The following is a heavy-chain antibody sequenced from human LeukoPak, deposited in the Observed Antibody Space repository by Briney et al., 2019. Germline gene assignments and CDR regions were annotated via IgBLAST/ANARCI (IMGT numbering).Heavy chain of an antibody. Sequence: GASVKVSCKASGGTFSSYAISWVRQAPGQGLEWMGGIIPIFGTANYAQKFQGRVTMTRDTSTSTVYMELSSLRSEDTAVYYCARDTAYCSSTSCYYYYGMDVWGQGTTVTVSS. D-gene: IGHD2-2*01. J-gene: IGHJ6*02. V-gene: IGHV1-69*05. CDR3: ARDTAYCSSTSCYYYYGMDV. CDR2: IIPIFGTA. CDR1: GGTFSSYA.